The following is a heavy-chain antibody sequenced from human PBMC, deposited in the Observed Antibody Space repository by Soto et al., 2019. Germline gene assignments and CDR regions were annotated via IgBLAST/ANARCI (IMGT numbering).Heavy chain of an antibody. Sequence: QVTLKESGPVLVKPTEPLTLTCTVSGFSLCNARMGVSWIRQPPGKALEWLAHIFSNDEKAYSTSLKSRLTIYIDISKSQSVLTLTNMDPVDTARNYCERISSPQEITIFGVVMNAPYWYFYLWCRGTLVTVSS. CDR1: GFSLCNARMG. J-gene: IGHJ2*01. CDR2: IFSNDEK. CDR3: ERISSPQEITIFGVVMNAPYWYFYL. V-gene: IGHV2-26*01. D-gene: IGHD3-3*01.